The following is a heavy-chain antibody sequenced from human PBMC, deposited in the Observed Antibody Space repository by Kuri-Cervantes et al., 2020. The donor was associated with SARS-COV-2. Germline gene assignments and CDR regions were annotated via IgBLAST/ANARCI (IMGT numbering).Heavy chain of an antibody. CDR3: ATGSPITMVRGVIITGNWFDP. CDR2: ISAYNGNT. CDR1: GYTFTSYG. J-gene: IGHJ5*02. V-gene: IGHV1-18*01. Sequence: SVKVSCKASGYTFTSYGISWVRQAPGQGLEWMGWISAYNGNTNYAQKLQGRVTMTTDTSTSTAYMELSSLRSEDTAVYYCATGSPITMVRGVIITGNWFDPWGQGTLVTVSS. D-gene: IGHD3-10*01.